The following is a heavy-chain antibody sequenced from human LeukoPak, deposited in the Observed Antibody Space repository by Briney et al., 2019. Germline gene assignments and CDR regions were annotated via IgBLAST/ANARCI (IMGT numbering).Heavy chain of an antibody. CDR1: GFSFGTFG. J-gene: IGHJ4*02. V-gene: IGHV3-21*01. CDR3: ARGRDGYPGGY. CDR2: IGGSSSSTYI. D-gene: IGHD5-24*01. Sequence: GGSLRLSCAASGFSFGTFGMSWVRQAPGKGLEWVSSIGGSSSSTYIYYVDSVKGRFTISRDNAKNSLYLQMNSLRADDTAMYYCARGRDGYPGGYWGQGTLVTVSS.